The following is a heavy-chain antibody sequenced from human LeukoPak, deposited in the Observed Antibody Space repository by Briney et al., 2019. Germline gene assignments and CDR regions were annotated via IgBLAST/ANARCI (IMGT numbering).Heavy chain of an antibody. Sequence: GWSLRLSCTVSGFTVSSNSMSWVRQAPGKGLEWVSFIYSDNTHYSDSVKGRFTISRDNSKNTLYLQMNSLRAEDTAVYYYARRAGAYSHPYDYWGQGTLVTVSS. CDR2: IYSDNT. D-gene: IGHD4/OR15-4a*01. CDR1: GFTVSSNS. J-gene: IGHJ4*02. V-gene: IGHV3-53*01. CDR3: ARRAGAYSHPYDY.